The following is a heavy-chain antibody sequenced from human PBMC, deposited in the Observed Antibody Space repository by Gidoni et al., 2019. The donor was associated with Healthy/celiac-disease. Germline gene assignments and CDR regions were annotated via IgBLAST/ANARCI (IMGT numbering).Heavy chain of an antibody. CDR2: IKQDGSEK. CDR3: ASYGDYPRSYYFDY. CDR1: GFTFSSYW. J-gene: IGHJ4*02. D-gene: IGHD4-17*01. Sequence: EVQLVESGGGLVQPGGSLRLSCAASGFTFSSYWMSWVRQAPGKGLEWVANIKQDGSEKYYVDSVKGRFTISRDNAKNSLYLQMNSLRAEDTAVYYCASYGDYPRSYYFDYWGQGTLVTVSS. V-gene: IGHV3-7*01.